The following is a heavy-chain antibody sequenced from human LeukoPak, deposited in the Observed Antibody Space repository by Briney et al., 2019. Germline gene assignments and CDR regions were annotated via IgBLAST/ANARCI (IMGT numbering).Heavy chain of an antibody. D-gene: IGHD2-2*03. Sequence: PSETLSLTCSVSGGSISSNGYYWGWIRQPPGKGLDWIGSIYYSGSTYYNPSLKSRGTLFVDTSKNHCSLKLNSVTAADTAVYYCAGICIGYCSITRWGQGTLVTVSS. CDR2: IYYSGST. J-gene: IGHJ4*02. CDR3: AGICIGYCSITR. V-gene: IGHV4-39*02. CDR1: GGSISSNGYY.